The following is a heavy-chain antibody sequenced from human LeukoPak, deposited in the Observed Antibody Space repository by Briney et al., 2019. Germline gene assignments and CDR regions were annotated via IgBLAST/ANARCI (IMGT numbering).Heavy chain of an antibody. Sequence: ASVKVSCKASGYTFTSYDINWVRQDTGQGLEWMGWMNPNSGNTGYAQKFQGRVTMTRNTSISTAYMELSSLRSEDTAVYYCARGDCSSTSCYLMNYYYYYMDVWGKGTTVTISS. J-gene: IGHJ6*03. CDR2: MNPNSGNT. V-gene: IGHV1-8*01. D-gene: IGHD2-2*01. CDR3: ARGDCSSTSCYLMNYYYYYMDV. CDR1: GYTFTSYD.